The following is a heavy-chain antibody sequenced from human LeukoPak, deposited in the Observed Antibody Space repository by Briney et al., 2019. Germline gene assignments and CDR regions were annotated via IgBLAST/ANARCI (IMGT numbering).Heavy chain of an antibody. J-gene: IGHJ4*02. Sequence: SETLSLTCAVYGGSFSGYYWSWIRQPPGKGLEWVGEINHSGSTNYNPSLKSRVTISVDTSKNQFSLKLSSVTAADTAVYYCARAPATLVFLVGTTQGGFYFDYWGQGALVTVSS. CDR2: INHSGST. D-gene: IGHD1-26*01. CDR3: ARAPATLVFLVGTTQGGFYFDY. V-gene: IGHV4-34*01. CDR1: GGSFSGYY.